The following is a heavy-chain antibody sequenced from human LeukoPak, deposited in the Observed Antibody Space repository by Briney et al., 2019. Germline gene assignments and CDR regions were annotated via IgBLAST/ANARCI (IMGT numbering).Heavy chain of an antibody. CDR3: ARGRSATPPVDY. CDR1: GYNFIDYY. V-gene: IGHV1-2*04. J-gene: IGHJ4*02. D-gene: IGHD3-10*01. Sequence: GASVKVSCKTSGYNFIDYYIHWVRQAPGQGLEWMGWINPNSGGTNYAQKFQGWVTMTRDTSISTAYMELSRLRSDDTAVYYCARGRSATPPVDYWGQGTLVTVSS. CDR2: INPNSGGT.